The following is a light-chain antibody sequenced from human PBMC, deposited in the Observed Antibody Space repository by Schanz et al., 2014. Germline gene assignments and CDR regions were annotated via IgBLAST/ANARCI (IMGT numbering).Light chain of an antibody. CDR1: QSILYNSNNKNY. Sequence: DIVMTQSPDSLAVSLGERATINCKSSQSILYNSNNKNYLAWYQQKPGQPPKLLISWASTRESGVPDRFSGSGSGTDFTLTISSLQAEDVAVYYCQQYYGTPPTFGQGTKVEIK. J-gene: IGKJ1*01. CDR2: WAS. V-gene: IGKV4-1*01. CDR3: QQYYGTPPT.